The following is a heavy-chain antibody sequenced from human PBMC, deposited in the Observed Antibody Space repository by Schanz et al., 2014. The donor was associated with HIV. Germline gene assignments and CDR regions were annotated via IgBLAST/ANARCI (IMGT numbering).Heavy chain of an antibody. CDR1: GFTFISYG. Sequence: QVQLVQSGAEVKKPGASVKVSCKASGFTFISYGISWVRQAPGQGLEWMGRISAYNGNTNYVQKFQGRVTMTTDTSTSTAYMELRSLSSDDTAVYYCAREGDGASITGTADYWGQGTLVTVSS. CDR3: AREGDGASITGTADY. V-gene: IGHV1-18*01. J-gene: IGHJ4*02. CDR2: ISAYNGNT. D-gene: IGHD1-20*01.